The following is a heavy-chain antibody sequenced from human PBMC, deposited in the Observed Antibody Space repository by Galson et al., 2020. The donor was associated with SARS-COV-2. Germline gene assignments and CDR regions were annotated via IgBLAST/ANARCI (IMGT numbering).Heavy chain of an antibody. CDR2: INAGNGNT. CDR1: GYTFTSYA. CDR3: AIGYSSGWSFNADYMDV. Sequence: ASVKVSCKASGYTFTSYAMHWVRQAPGQRLEWMGWINAGNGNTKYSQKFQGRVTITRDTSASTAYMELSSLRSEDTAVYYCAIGYSSGWSFNADYMDVWGKGTTVTVSS. D-gene: IGHD6-19*01. J-gene: IGHJ6*03. V-gene: IGHV1-3*01.